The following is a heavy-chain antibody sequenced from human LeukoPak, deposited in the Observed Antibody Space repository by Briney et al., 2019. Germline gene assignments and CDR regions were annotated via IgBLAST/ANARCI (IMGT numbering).Heavy chain of an antibody. CDR3: ARDKPGICSSTSCSPDYYYGMDV. D-gene: IGHD2-2*01. J-gene: IGHJ6*02. V-gene: IGHV1-46*01. Sequence: YAQKFQGRVTMTRDTSTSTVYMELSSLRSEDTAVYYCARDKPGICSSTSCSPDYYYGMDVWGQGTTVTVSS.